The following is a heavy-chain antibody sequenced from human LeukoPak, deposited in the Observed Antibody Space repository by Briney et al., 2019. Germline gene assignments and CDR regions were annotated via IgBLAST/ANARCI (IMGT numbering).Heavy chain of an antibody. J-gene: IGHJ5*02. CDR2: INHSGST. Sequence: PSETLSLTCAVYGGSFSGYYWSWIRQPPGKGLEWIGEINHSGSTNYNPSLKRRVTISVDTSKNQFSLKLSSVTAADTAVYYCASGLGYYSGSYYWFDPWGQGTLVTVSS. D-gene: IGHD1-26*01. V-gene: IGHV4-34*01. CDR1: GGSFSGYY. CDR3: ASGLGYYSGSYYWFDP.